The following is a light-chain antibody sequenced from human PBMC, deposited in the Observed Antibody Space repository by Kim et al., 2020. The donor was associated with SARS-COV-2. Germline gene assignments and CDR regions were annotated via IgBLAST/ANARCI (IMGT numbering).Light chain of an antibody. CDR3: QSYDSSLSGWV. CDR1: SSSIGTRYD. Sequence: QSATISCTGSSSSIGTRYDVHWYQQLPGTAPKLLIYDHSNRPSGVPDRFSGSKSGTSASLAITGLQAEDEADYYCQSYDSSLSGWVFGGGTQLTVL. J-gene: IGLJ3*02. V-gene: IGLV1-40*01. CDR2: DHS.